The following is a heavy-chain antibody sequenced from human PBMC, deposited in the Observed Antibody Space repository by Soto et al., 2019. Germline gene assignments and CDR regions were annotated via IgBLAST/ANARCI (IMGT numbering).Heavy chain of an antibody. CDR3: ARRERYYGSPGWFDP. V-gene: IGHV4-39*01. J-gene: IGHJ5*02. Sequence: QLQLQESGPGLVKPSETLSLTCSVSGGSISSFTYYWGWIRQPPGKGLEWIGTVYYNENTYYNPSLKGRVTITVDTAKNQFSLTLRSVTAADTAMYFCARRERYYGSPGWFDPWGPGTLVTVSS. D-gene: IGHD3-10*01. CDR1: GGSISSFTYY. CDR2: VYYNENT.